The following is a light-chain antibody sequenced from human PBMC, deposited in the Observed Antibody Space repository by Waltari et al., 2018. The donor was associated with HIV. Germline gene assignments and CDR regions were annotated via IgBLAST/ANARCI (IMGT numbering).Light chain of an antibody. J-gene: IGLJ3*02. V-gene: IGLV1-40*01. CDR2: GKS. CDR3: QSYDSSLSGSGV. CDR1: SSNIGAGYD. Sequence: QSVLTQPPSVSGAPGQRVTISCTGSSSNIGAGYDVHWYQQLPGTAPKLLLYGKSNRPSVVPDRFSGSKSGTSASLAITGLQAEDEADYYCQSYDSSLSGSGVFGGGTKLTVL.